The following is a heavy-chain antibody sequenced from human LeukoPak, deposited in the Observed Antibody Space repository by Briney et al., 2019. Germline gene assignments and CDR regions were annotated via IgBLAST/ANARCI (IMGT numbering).Heavy chain of an antibody. CDR1: GGSISSYY. CDR2: IYYSGST. Sequence: SETLSLTCTVSGGSISSYYWSWIRQPPGKGLEWIGYIYYSGSTNYNPSLKSRVTISVDTSKNQFSLKLSSVTAADTAVYYCARERNYYGSGRGWFDPWGQGTLVTVSS. J-gene: IGHJ5*02. CDR3: ARERNYYGSGRGWFDP. D-gene: IGHD3-10*01. V-gene: IGHV4-59*01.